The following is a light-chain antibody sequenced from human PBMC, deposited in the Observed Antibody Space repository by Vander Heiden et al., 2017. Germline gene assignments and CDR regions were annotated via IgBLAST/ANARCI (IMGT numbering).Light chain of an antibody. Sequence: QSAPTQPPSASGSPGQSVSLSCTGTGRDVGGYHYVSWYQHHPGKAPKLMIYDVSKRPSGVPHRFSGSKSGNTASLTVSGLQAEDEADYYCTSYAGSNNWVFGGGTKLTVL. CDR3: TSYAGSNNWV. J-gene: IGLJ3*02. CDR1: GRDVGGYHY. CDR2: DVS. V-gene: IGLV2-8*01.